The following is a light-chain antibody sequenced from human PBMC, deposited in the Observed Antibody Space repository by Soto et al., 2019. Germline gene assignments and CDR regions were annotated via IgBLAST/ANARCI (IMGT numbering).Light chain of an antibody. CDR2: EGS. Sequence: QSALTQPASVSGSPGQSITISCTGTSSDVGSYNLVSWYQQHPGKAPKLMIYEGSKRPSGVSNRFSGSKSGNTASLTISGLQAEDEADYYCCSYAGSSTSWVFGGGTKLT. CDR3: CSYAGSSTSWV. J-gene: IGLJ3*02. CDR1: SSDVGSYNL. V-gene: IGLV2-23*01.